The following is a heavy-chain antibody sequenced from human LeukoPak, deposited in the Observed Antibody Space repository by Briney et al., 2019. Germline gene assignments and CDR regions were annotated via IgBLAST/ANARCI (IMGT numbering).Heavy chain of an antibody. V-gene: IGHV3-23*01. J-gene: IGHJ4*02. D-gene: IGHD6-19*01. Sequence: GGSLRLSCAASGFTFSSYWMNWVRQAPGKGLEWVSSITHGGDSTYYANSVKGRFTISRDNSKNTLSLQMNSLRAEDTAFYYCARGRIHSSGWDFDSWGQGTLVTVSS. CDR1: GFTFSSYW. CDR2: ITHGGDST. CDR3: ARGRIHSSGWDFDS.